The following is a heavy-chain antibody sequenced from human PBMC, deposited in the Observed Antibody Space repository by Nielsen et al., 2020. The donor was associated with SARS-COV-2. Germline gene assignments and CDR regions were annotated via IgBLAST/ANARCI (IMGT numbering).Heavy chain of an antibody. CDR3: AREVAVLAGGFDP. V-gene: IGHV3-7*03. D-gene: IGHD2-15*01. CDR2: IKRDGSEK. CDR1: GFTFSSYA. J-gene: IGHJ5*02. Sequence: GGSLRLSCAASGFTFSSYAMSWVRQAPGKGLEWVANIKRDGSEKYYVDSVKGRFTISRDNAKNSLYLQMNSLRAEDTAVYYCAREVAVLAGGFDPWGQGTLVTVSS.